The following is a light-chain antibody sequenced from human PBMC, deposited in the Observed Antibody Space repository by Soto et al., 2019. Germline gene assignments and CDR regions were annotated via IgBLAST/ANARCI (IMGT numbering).Light chain of an antibody. CDR2: LNTDGSH. CDR1: SGHSNYA. J-gene: IGLJ3*02. Sequence: QAVVTQSPSASASLGASVKLTCTLNSGHSNYAIAWLQQQPEKGPRYLMNLNTDGSHIKGDGIPDRFSGSSSGAERYLTISSLQSEDEADYYCQTWGTGIGVFGGGTKLTVL. V-gene: IGLV4-69*01. CDR3: QTWGTGIGV.